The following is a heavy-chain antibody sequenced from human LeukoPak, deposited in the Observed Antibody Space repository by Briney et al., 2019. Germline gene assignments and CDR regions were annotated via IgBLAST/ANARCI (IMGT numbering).Heavy chain of an antibody. Sequence: SETLSLTCTVSSGSIRSYYWSWIRQPPGKGLEWIGYVYHSGSTDYNPSLKSRVTISVDTSKNQFSLNLTSVTAADTALYYCAKSLSHPYDSSGYHYHDGFDYWGQGTRVTVSS. J-gene: IGHJ4*02. CDR1: SGSIRSYY. D-gene: IGHD3-22*01. V-gene: IGHV4-59*08. CDR3: AKSLSHPYDSSGYHYHDGFDY. CDR2: VYHSGST.